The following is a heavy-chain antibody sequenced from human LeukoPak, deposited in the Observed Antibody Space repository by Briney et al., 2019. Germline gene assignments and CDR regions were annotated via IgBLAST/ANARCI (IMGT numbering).Heavy chain of an antibody. J-gene: IGHJ5*02. V-gene: IGHV1-58*01. CDR3: AADNRAYYYDSSGYYYGSYWFDP. CDR1: GFTFTSSA. Sequence: ASVKVSCKASGFTFTSSAVQWVRQARGQRLEWIGWIVGGSGNTNYAQKFQERVTITRDMSTSTAYMELSSLRSEDTAVYYCAADNRAYYYDSSGYYYGSYWFDPWGQGTLVTVSS. CDR2: IVGGSGNT. D-gene: IGHD3-22*01.